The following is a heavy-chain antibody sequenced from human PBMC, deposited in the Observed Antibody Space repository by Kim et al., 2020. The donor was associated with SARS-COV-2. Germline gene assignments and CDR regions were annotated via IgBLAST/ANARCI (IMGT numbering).Heavy chain of an antibody. CDR1: GGSISSSSYY. CDR3: SSSRITMVRGGIIGWFDP. V-gene: IGHV4-39*01. D-gene: IGHD3-10*01. J-gene: IGHJ5*02. Sequence: SETLSLTCTVSGGSISSSSYYWGWIRQPPGKGLEWIGSIYYSGRTYYNPSLKRRVTISVDTSKNQFSLKLSSVTAADTAVYYCSSSRITMVRGGIIGWFDPWGQGTLVTVSS. CDR2: IYYSGRT.